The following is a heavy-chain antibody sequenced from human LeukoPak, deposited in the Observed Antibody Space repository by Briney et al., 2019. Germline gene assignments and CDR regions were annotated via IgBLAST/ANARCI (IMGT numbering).Heavy chain of an antibody. CDR1: GGSLSSSSYY. V-gene: IGHV4-39*07. J-gene: IGHJ3*02. Sequence: PSETLSLTCTVSGGSLSSSSYYWGWIRQPPGKGLEGIGSIYYSGSTYYNPALKSRVIMSADTAKNQVSLKLNSLAAADTVVSYCARVVYKGGWIAVADDAFDIWGQGTMVTVSS. CDR2: IYYSGST. CDR3: ARVVYKGGWIAVADDAFDI. D-gene: IGHD6-19*01.